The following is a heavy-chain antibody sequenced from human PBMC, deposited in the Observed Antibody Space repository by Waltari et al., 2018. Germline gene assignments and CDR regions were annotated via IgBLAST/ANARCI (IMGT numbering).Heavy chain of an antibody. CDR3: ARGEYQLLLIRYYYYGMDV. V-gene: IGHV1-2*02. CDR1: GYTFTGYY. J-gene: IGHJ6*02. Sequence: QVQLVQSGAEVKKPGASVTVSCKASGYTFTGYYMHWLRQAPGQGLEWMGWINPNSGGTNYAQKFQGRVTMTRDTSISTAYMELSRLRSDDTAVYYCARGEYQLLLIRYYYYGMDVWGQGTTVTVSS. D-gene: IGHD2-2*01. CDR2: INPNSGGT.